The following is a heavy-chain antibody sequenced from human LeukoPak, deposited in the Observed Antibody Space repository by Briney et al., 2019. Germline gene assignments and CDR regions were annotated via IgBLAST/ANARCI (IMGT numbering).Heavy chain of an antibody. V-gene: IGHV3-7*01. J-gene: IGHJ4*02. CDR2: IKEDGSEK. CDR3: AKDPSFRPGYFDY. Sequence: GGSLRLSCAASGFTFSLHWMSWVRQAPGKGLEWVANIKEDGSEKYYVDSVKGRFTISRDNAKNSLYLQMNSLRAEDTAVYYCAKDPSFRPGYFDYWGQGTLVTVSS. CDR1: GFTFSLHW.